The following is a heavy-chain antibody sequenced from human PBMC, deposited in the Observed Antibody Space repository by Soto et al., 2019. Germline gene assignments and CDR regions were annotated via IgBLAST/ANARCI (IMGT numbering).Heavy chain of an antibody. CDR3: ARTSAAGKNYNGMDV. J-gene: IGHJ6*02. D-gene: IGHD6-13*01. CDR1: GYSFTSYW. CDR2: IYPGDSDT. Sequence: LGESLKISCKGSGYSFTSYWIGWVRQMPGKGLEWMGIIYPGDSDTRYSPSFQGQVTISADKSISTAYLQWSSLKASDTAMYYCARTSAAGKNYNGMDVWGQGTTVTVSS. V-gene: IGHV5-51*01.